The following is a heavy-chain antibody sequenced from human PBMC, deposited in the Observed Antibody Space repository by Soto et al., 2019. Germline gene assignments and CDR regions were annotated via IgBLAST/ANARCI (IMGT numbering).Heavy chain of an antibody. J-gene: IGHJ6*02. V-gene: IGHV3-7*03. CDR3: ARDSIHFWSGYYTYPYYYYGMDV. D-gene: IGHD3-3*02. CDR1: GFTFSSYW. CDR2: IKQDGSEK. Sequence: PGGSLRLSCAASGFTFSSYWMSWVRQAPGKGLEWVANIKQDGSEKYYVDSVKGRFTISRDNAKNSLYLQMNSLRAEDTAVYYCARDSIHFWSGYYTYPYYYYGMDVWGQGTTVTVSS.